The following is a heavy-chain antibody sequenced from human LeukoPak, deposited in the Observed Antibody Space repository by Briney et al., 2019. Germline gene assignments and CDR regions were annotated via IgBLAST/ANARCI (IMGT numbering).Heavy chain of an antibody. Sequence: GGFLRLSCAASGFTFSSYAMSWVRQAPGKGLEWVSAISGSGGSTYYADSVKGRFTISRDNSKNTLYLQMNNLRAEDTAVYYCAKDLWYSSGWYRGLGFDYWGQGTLVTVSS. CDR3: AKDLWYSSGWYRGLGFDY. CDR2: ISGSGGST. CDR1: GFTFSSYA. J-gene: IGHJ4*02. D-gene: IGHD6-19*01. V-gene: IGHV3-23*01.